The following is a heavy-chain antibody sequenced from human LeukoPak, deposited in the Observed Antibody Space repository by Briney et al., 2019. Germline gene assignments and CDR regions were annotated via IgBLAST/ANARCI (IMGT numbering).Heavy chain of an antibody. CDR3: ARNTMVRGVMSYFDY. CDR1: GFTFSSYA. V-gene: IGHV3-23*01. CDR2: ISGSGGST. J-gene: IGHJ4*02. Sequence: GGSLRLSCAASGFTFSSYAMSWVRQAPGKGLEWVSAISGSGGSTYYADSVKGRFTIFRDNSKNTLYLQMNSLRAEDTAVYYCARNTMVRGVMSYFDYWGQGTLVTASS. D-gene: IGHD3-10*01.